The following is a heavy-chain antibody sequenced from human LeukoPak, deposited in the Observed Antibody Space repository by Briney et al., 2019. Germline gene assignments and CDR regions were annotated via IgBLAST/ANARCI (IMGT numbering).Heavy chain of an antibody. CDR3: ARDLWDYYDSSGYCSIDY. V-gene: IGHV1-2*06. CDR2: INPNSGGT. CDR1: GYTFTGYY. J-gene: IGHJ4*02. D-gene: IGHD3-22*01. Sequence: ASVKVSCKASGYTFTGYYMHWVRQAPGQGLEWMGRINPNSGGTNYAQKFQGRVTMTRDTSISTAYMELSRLRSDDTAVYYCARDLWDYYDSSGYCSIDYWGQGTLVTVSS.